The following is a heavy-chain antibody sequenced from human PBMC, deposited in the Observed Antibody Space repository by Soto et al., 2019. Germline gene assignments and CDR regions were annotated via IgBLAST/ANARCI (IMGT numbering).Heavy chain of an antibody. CDR2: ISGSGDST. Sequence: GGSLRLSCAASGFTFNKHAMNWVRQAPGKGLEWVSAISGSGDSTYYADSVKGRFTISRDNSKNSLYLQMNSLRTEDTALYYCAKDSPFFGSRGMDVWGQGTTLTVSS. D-gene: IGHD3-3*01. CDR3: AKDSPFFGSRGMDV. CDR1: GFTFNKHA. V-gene: IGHV3-43*02. J-gene: IGHJ6*02.